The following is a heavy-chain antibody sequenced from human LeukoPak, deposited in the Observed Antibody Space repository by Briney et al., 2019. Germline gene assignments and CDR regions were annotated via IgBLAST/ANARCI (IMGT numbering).Heavy chain of an antibody. V-gene: IGHV3-7*01. CDR2: IKPDGSEK. CDR3: ARGGSWFAP. J-gene: IGHJ5*02. CDR1: GFTFNTFW. D-gene: IGHD3-10*01. Sequence: PGGSLRLSCAASGFTFNTFWMSWVRQAPGKGPEWVANIKPDGSEKSYVDSVKGRFTISRDNAKNSLYLQMNSLRAGDTALYYCARGGSWFAPWGQGTLVTVSS.